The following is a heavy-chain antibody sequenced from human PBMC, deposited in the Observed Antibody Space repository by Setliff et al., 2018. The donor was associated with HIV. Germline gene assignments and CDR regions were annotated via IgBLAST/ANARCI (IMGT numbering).Heavy chain of an antibody. CDR1: GYTFTKLS. Sequence: ASVKVSCKASGYTFTKLSIHWVRQGPGKGLEWMGGFDPEDGETIYAQKFQGRVTMTEDTSIDTAYMRMSSLRSEDTAVYYCATRPRDDFWSGFDYWGRGTQVTVSS. CDR3: ATRPRDDFWSGFDY. D-gene: IGHD3-3*01. J-gene: IGHJ4*02. CDR2: FDPEDGET. V-gene: IGHV1-24*01.